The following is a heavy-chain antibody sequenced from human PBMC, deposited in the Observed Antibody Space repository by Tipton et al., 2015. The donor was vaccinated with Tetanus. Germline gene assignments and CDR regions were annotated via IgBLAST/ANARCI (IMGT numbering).Heavy chain of an antibody. CDR3: ARDHSSSSYFDY. V-gene: IGHV4-30-4*02. Sequence: TLSLTCTVSGDSVSTGNFYWSWIRQPPGKGLEWIAFIHHSGLAFSKPSLKSRVSISVDTSKRQFSLKLSSLTTADTAVYFCARDHSSSSYFDYWGQGTLVTVSS. D-gene: IGHD6-6*01. J-gene: IGHJ4*02. CDR1: GDSVSTGNFY. CDR2: IHHSGLA.